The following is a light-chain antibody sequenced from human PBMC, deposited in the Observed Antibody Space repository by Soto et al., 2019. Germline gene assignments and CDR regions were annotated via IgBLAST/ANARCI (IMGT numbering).Light chain of an antibody. CDR2: GAS. CDR1: QSVSSSY. Sequence: EIVLTQSPGTLSLSPGERATLSCRASQSVSSSYLAWYQQKPGQAPRLLIYGASSRATGLPDRFSGRGSGTDFTLIISRLEPEDFAVYYCQQYDRSPFTFGPGTKVDIK. V-gene: IGKV3-20*01. J-gene: IGKJ3*01. CDR3: QQYDRSPFT.